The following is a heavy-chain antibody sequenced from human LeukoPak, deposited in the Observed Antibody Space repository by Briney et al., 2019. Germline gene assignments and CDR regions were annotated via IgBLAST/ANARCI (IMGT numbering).Heavy chain of an antibody. J-gene: IGHJ4*02. CDR3: ARDDYGSGSYSTFDY. CDR1: GGSISSYY. V-gene: IGHV4-4*07. CDR2: IYTSGST. Sequence: SETLSLTCTVSGGSISSYYWSWLRQPAGKGLEWLGRIYTSGSTNYNPSLKSRVTMSVDTSKNHFSLKLSSVTAADTAVYYCARDDYGSGSYSTFDYWGQGTLVTVSS. D-gene: IGHD3-10*01.